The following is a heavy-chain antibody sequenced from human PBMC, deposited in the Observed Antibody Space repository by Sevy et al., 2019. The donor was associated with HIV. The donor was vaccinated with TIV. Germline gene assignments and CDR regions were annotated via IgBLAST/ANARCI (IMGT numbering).Heavy chain of an antibody. Sequence: GGSLRLSCAASGFTFSNARMSWVRQAPGKGLEWVGRIKSKTDGGTTDYAAPVKGRFTISRDDSKNTLYLQMNSLKTEDTAVYYCTPGCSGGSCPIDYWGQGTLVTVSS. J-gene: IGHJ4*02. D-gene: IGHD2-15*01. CDR1: GFTFSNAR. CDR3: TPGCSGGSCPIDY. V-gene: IGHV3-15*01. CDR2: IKSKTDGGTT.